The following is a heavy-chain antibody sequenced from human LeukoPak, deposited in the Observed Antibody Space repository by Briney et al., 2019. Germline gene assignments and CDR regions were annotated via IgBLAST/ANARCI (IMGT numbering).Heavy chain of an antibody. D-gene: IGHD3-3*01. J-gene: IGHJ4*02. Sequence: PGGSLRLSCAASGFTFSSYAMHWVRQAPGKGLEWVAVISYDGSNKYYADSVKGRFTISRDNSKNTLYLQMNSLRAEDTAVYYCARDLEGVAGADYWGQGTLVTVSS. V-gene: IGHV3-30-3*01. CDR1: GFTFSSYA. CDR2: ISYDGSNK. CDR3: ARDLEGVAGADY.